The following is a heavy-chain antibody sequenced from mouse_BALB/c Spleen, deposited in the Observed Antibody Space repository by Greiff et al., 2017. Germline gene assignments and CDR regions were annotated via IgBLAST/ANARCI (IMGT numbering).Heavy chain of an antibody. Sequence: VQLKESGPELVKPGASVKMSCKASGYTFTSYVMHWVQQKPGQGLEWIGYINPYNDGTKYNEKFKGKATLTSDKSSSTAYMELSSLTSEDSAVYYCARTETYYGYVDYWGQGTTLTVSS. CDR3: ARTETYYGYVDY. CDR1: GYTFTSYV. D-gene: IGHD1-1*01. J-gene: IGHJ2*01. V-gene: IGHV1-14*01. CDR2: INPYNDGT.